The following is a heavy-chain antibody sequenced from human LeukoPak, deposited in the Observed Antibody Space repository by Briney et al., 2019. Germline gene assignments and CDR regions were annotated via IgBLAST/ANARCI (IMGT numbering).Heavy chain of an antibody. Sequence: SQTLSLTCTVSGGSISSGSYYWSWIRQPAGQGLEWIGRIYTSGSTNYNPSLKSRVTISVDTSKNQFSLKLSSVTAADTAVYYCARGREVLRYFDWSFDIWGQGTMVTVSS. V-gene: IGHV4-61*02. J-gene: IGHJ3*02. CDR3: ARGREVLRYFDWSFDI. CDR1: GGSISSGSYY. CDR2: IYTSGST. D-gene: IGHD3-9*01.